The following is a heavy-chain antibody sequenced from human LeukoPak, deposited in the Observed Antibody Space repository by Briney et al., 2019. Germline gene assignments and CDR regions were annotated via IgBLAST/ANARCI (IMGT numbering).Heavy chain of an antibody. J-gene: IGHJ4*02. CDR1: GFTFSSYS. V-gene: IGHV3-48*04. Sequence: GGSLRLSCAASGFTFSSYSMNWVRQAPGKGLEWVSHISSSSNSIYYADSVKGRFTISRDNAKNSLYLQMNSLRAEDTAVYYCARLRDAYGSGSYQFDYWGQGTLVTVSS. CDR2: ISSSSNSI. D-gene: IGHD3-10*01. CDR3: ARLRDAYGSGSYQFDY.